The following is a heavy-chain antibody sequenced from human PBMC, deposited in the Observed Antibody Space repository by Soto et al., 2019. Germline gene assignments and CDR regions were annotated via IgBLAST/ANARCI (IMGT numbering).Heavy chain of an antibody. CDR1: GFTFSSYA. J-gene: IGHJ4*02. V-gene: IGHV3-23*01. CDR2: VSVSSDRT. CDR3: AKDSRNRFDCIHFDY. Sequence: GGSLRLSCAASGFTFSSYAMSWVRQAPGKGLEWLPAVSVSSDRTFYADSVKGRFTISRDNSKNTLYLQMNSLRAEDTAIYYCAKDSRNRFDCIHFDYWGLGALVTVSS. D-gene: IGHD3-10*01.